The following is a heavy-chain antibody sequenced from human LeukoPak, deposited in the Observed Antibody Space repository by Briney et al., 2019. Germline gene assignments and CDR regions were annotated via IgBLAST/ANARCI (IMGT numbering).Heavy chain of an antibody. CDR1: GASTSNYY. V-gene: IGHV4-59*08. CDR3: ARSGSYGGHFDN. CDR2: IYYSGTT. Sequence: PSETLSVTCTVPGASTSNYYCSWIRQSPGKGLEWIGYIYYSGTTNYNPSLKSRVTISVDTSKNQFSLKLTSVTAADTAVYYCARSGSYGGHFDNWGQGTLVTVSS. J-gene: IGHJ4*02. D-gene: IGHD1-26*01.